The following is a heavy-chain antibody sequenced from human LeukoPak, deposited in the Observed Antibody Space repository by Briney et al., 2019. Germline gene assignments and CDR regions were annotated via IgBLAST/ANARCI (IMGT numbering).Heavy chain of an antibody. Sequence: GGSLRLSCAASGFTVSNNYMSWVRQAPGKGLEWVSVIYSGDNTYYVESVKGRFTISRDNSKNTLFLQMKRLRAEDTAVYYCAGRRVLDASFDYWGQGTLVTVSS. D-gene: IGHD3-16*01. V-gene: IGHV3-66*02. CDR1: GFTVSNNY. J-gene: IGHJ4*02. CDR3: AGRRVLDASFDY. CDR2: IYSGDNT.